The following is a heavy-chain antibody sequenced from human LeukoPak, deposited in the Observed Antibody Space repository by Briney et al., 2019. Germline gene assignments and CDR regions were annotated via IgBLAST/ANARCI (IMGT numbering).Heavy chain of an antibody. J-gene: IGHJ6*02. CDR3: AREYVVSEGMDV. CDR2: ISAYNGNT. D-gene: IGHD2-21*01. Sequence: ASVKVSCKPSGYTFSNFVINWVRQAPGKGLEWMGWISAYNGNTKYTQKFQGRVTMTTDASASTAYMELRGLRSDDTAVYYCAREYVVSEGMDVWGQGTTVTVSS. CDR1: GYTFSNFV. V-gene: IGHV1-18*01.